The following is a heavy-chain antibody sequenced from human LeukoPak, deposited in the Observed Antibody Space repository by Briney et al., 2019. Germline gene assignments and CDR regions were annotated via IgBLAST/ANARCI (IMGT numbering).Heavy chain of an antibody. J-gene: IGHJ4*02. CDR3: ARGVSGYSYGPRVRDY. D-gene: IGHD5-18*01. V-gene: IGHV4-34*01. Sequence: SETLSLTCAVYGGSFSGYYWSWIRQPPGKGLEWIGEINHSGSTNYNPSLKSRVTISVDTSKNQFSLKLSSVTAADTAVYYCARGVSGYSYGPRVRDYWGQGTLVTVSS. CDR2: INHSGST. CDR1: GGSFSGYY.